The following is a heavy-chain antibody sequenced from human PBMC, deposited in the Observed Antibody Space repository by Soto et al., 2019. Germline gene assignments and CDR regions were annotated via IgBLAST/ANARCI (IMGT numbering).Heavy chain of an antibody. Sequence: QVPLVQSGAEVKKPGSSVKVSCKASGGTFSSYAISWVRQAPGQGLEWMGGIIPIFGTANYAQKFQGRVTITADESTSTAYMELSSLRSEDTAVYYCARGPYCSGGSCYGFFDYWGQGTLVTVSS. D-gene: IGHD2-15*01. CDR1: GGTFSSYA. CDR3: ARGPYCSGGSCYGFFDY. V-gene: IGHV1-69*01. J-gene: IGHJ4*02. CDR2: IIPIFGTA.